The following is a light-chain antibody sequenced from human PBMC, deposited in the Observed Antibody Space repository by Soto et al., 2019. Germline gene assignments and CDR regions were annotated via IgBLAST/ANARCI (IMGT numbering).Light chain of an antibody. Sequence: EIVLTQSPGTLPLSPGERATLSCRASQSVSGTYLAWYQHKLGQAPRLLIYGASSKASGIPDRFSGSGSGTDFTLTISRLEPEDFAVYYFQQYGSSPRSFGQGTKVEVK. J-gene: IGKJ1*01. CDR1: QSVSGTY. CDR2: GAS. V-gene: IGKV3-20*01. CDR3: QQYGSSPRS.